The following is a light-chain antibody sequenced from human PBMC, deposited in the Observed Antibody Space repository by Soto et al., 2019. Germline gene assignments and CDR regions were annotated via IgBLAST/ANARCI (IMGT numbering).Light chain of an antibody. V-gene: IGKV1-6*01. J-gene: IGKJ1*01. CDR2: GAS. Sequence: AIQLAQSPSSLSASVGDRVTITCRASQGIRNDLAWYQQRPGKAPKLLIYGASSLQSGVPSRFSGSGSGTDFTLTISSLQPEDFATYYSLQDYNYPLTFGQGTKVDIK. CDR3: LQDYNYPLT. CDR1: QGIRND.